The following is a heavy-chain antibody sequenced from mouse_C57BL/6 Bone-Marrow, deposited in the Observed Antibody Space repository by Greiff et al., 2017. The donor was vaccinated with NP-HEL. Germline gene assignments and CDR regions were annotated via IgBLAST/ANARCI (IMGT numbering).Heavy chain of an antibody. V-gene: IGHV1-81*01. CDR3: ARRMVTTVAYYFDY. J-gene: IGHJ2*01. CDR2: IYPRSGNT. CDR1: GYTFTSYG. Sequence: VQGVESGAELARPGASVKLSCKASGYTFTSYGISWVKQRTGQGLEWIGEIYPRSGNTYYNEKFKGKATLTADKSSSTAYMELRSLTSEDSAVYFCARRMVTTVAYYFDYWGQGTTLTVSS. D-gene: IGHD1-1*01.